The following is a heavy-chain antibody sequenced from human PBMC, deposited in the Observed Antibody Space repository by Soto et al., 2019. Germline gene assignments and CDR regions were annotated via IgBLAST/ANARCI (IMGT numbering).Heavy chain of an antibody. V-gene: IGHV3-30-3*01. Sequence: PGGSLRLSCAASGFTFSSYAMHWVRQAPGKGLEWVAVISYDGSNKYYADSVKGRFTIXXXXXXXXXXXQMNSLRAEDTAVYYCAKLVGATRNYPFDYWGQGTLVTVSS. CDR2: ISYDGSNK. CDR1: GFTFSSYA. CDR3: AKLVGATRNYPFDY. D-gene: IGHD1-26*01. J-gene: IGHJ4*02.